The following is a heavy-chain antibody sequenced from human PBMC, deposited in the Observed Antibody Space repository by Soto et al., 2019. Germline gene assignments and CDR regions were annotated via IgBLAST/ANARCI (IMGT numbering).Heavy chain of an antibody. CDR2: IIPIFGTA. Sequence: SVKVSCKASGGTFSSYAISWVRQAPGQGLEWMGGIIPIFGTANYAQKFQGRVTITADESTSTAYMELSSLRSEDTAVYYCARDCSSTSCRYYYYYGMDVWGQGTTVTVSS. D-gene: IGHD2-2*01. CDR1: GGTFSSYA. J-gene: IGHJ6*02. CDR3: ARDCSSTSCRYYYYYGMDV. V-gene: IGHV1-69*13.